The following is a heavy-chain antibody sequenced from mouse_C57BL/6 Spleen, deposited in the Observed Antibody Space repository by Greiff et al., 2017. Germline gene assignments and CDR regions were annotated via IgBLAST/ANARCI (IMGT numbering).Heavy chain of an antibody. V-gene: IGHV1-72*01. CDR2: IDPNSGGT. D-gene: IGHD2-1*01. J-gene: IGHJ2*01. CDR1: GYTFTSYW. CDR3: AKMVSGAVFDY. Sequence: QVQLQQPGAELVKPGASVKLSCKASGYTFTSYWMHWVKQRPGRGLEWIGSIDPNSGGTKYNEKFKSKATLTVDKPSSTACIQLSGLASEDSAVDYCAKMVSGAVFDYWGQGTTLTVSS.